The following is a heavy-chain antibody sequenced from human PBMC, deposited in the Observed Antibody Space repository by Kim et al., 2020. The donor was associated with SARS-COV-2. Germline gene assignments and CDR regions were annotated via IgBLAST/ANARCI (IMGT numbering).Heavy chain of an antibody. CDR3: ARDYGSGTWAYFDY. D-gene: IGHD3-10*01. V-gene: IGHV3-21*01. J-gene: IGHJ4*02. Sequence: ADSGKGRFTISRDNAKNSLYLQMNSLRAEDTAVYYCARDYGSGTWAYFDYWGQGTLVTVSS.